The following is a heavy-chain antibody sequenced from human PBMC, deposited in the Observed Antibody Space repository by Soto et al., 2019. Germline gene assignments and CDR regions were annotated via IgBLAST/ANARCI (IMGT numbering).Heavy chain of an antibody. CDR1: GGSVSSGSYY. Sequence: SETLSLTCTVSGGSVSSGSYYWSWIRQPPGKGLEWIGYIYYSGSTNYNPSLKSRVTISVDTSKNQFSLKLSSVTAADTAVYYCARSCSGCSGYSNLFDPCGQGTLVTVSS. CDR2: IYYSGST. D-gene: IGHD2-15*01. V-gene: IGHV4-61*01. CDR3: ARSCSGCSGYSNLFDP. J-gene: IGHJ5*02.